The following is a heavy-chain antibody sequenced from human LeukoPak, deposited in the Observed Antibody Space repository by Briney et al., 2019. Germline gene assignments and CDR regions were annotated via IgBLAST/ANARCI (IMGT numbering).Heavy chain of an antibody. CDR2: FYYSGST. V-gene: IGHV4-59*01. J-gene: IGHJ4*02. D-gene: IGHD1-26*01. CDR3: AATQRQSHFDY. CDR1: GGSISSYY. Sequence: KASETLSLTCTVSGGSISSYYWSWIRQPPGKGLEWIGSFYYSGSTNYSPSLKSRVTISVDTSKNHFFLNLSSVTAADTAVYYCAATQRQSHFDYWGQGTLVTVSS.